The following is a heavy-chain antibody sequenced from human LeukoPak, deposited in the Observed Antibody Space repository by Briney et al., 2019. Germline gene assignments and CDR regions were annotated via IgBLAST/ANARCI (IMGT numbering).Heavy chain of an antibody. CDR2: IYSGGTT. CDR3: AKAALWFDYYFDY. V-gene: IGHV3-53*01. Sequence: PGGSLRLSCAASGLTVNSNYMIWVRQAPGSGLEWVSVIYSGGTTYYADSVKGRFTVSRDTSKNTLFLQMNSLRAEDTAVYYCAKAALWFDYYFDYWGQGTLVTVSS. J-gene: IGHJ4*02. D-gene: IGHD3-10*01. CDR1: GLTVNSNY.